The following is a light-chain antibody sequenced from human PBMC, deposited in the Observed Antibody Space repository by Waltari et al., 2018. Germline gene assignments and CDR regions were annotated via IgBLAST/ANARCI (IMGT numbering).Light chain of an antibody. Sequence: EIVLTQSPATLALSPGERATLSCRASQSVSPSLAWYQQKPGQAPRLLIYDASNRATDIPARFSGSGSGTDFTLTISSLEPEDFAVYYCQQRSDWYTFGQGTKLEIK. CDR1: QSVSPS. CDR2: DAS. V-gene: IGKV3-11*01. CDR3: QQRSDWYT. J-gene: IGKJ2*01.